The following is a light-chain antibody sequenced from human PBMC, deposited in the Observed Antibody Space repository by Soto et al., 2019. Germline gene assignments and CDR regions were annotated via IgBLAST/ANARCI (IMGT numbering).Light chain of an antibody. CDR3: SSYTTSNTRQIV. J-gene: IGLJ1*01. Sequence: QSALTQPASVSGSPGQSITISCTGTSSDVGGSNYVSWYQHHPGKAPKLLIYDVSNRPSGVSNRFSGSKSDNTASLTISGLQPEDEADYYCSSYTTSNTRQIVFGTGTKVTVL. CDR2: DVS. V-gene: IGLV2-14*03. CDR1: SSDVGGSNY.